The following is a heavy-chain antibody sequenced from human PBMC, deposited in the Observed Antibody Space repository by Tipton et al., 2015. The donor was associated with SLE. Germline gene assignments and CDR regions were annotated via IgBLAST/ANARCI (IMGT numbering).Heavy chain of an antibody. CDR2: IYYSGST. J-gene: IGHJ5*02. Sequence: TLSLTCTVSGGSISSSSYYWGWIRQPPGKGLEWIGSIYYSGSTYYNPSLKSRVTISVDTSKNQFSLKLSSVTAADTAVYYCARRRSGFTRLGAWFDPWGQGSLVTVCS. CDR1: GGSISSSSYY. D-gene: IGHD6-19*01. V-gene: IGHV4-39*07. CDR3: ARRRSGFTRLGAWFDP.